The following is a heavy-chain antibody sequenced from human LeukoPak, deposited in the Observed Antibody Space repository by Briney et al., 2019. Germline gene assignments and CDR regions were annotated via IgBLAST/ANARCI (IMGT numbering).Heavy chain of an antibody. V-gene: IGHV3-74*01. J-gene: IGHJ4*02. CDR2: INSDGSST. CDR1: GFTFSSYW. Sequence: GESLRLSCAASGFTFSSYWMHWVRQAPGKGLVWVSRINSDGSSTSYADSVKGRFTISRDNAKNTLYLQMNSLRAEDTAVYYCARVGTPYYYGSGFDYWGQGTLVTVSS. CDR3: ARVGTPYYYGSGFDY. D-gene: IGHD3-10*01.